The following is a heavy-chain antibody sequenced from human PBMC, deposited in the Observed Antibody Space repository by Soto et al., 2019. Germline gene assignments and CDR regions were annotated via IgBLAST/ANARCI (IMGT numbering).Heavy chain of an antibody. CDR2: ISYDGSNK. CDR3: AKDVCSSTSCYHSRVYYYYYGMDV. V-gene: IGHV3-30*18. J-gene: IGHJ6*02. Sequence: PGGSLRLSCAASGFTFSSYGMHWVRQAPGKGLEWVAVISYDGSNKYYADSVKGRFTISRDNSKNTLYLQMNSLRAEDTAVYYCAKDVCSSTSCYHSRVYYYYYGMDVWGQGTTVTVSS. D-gene: IGHD2-2*01. CDR1: GFTFSSYG.